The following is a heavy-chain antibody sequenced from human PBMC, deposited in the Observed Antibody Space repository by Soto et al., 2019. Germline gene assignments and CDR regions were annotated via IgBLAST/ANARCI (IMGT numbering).Heavy chain of an antibody. V-gene: IGHV4-59*08. CDR1: GGSISSYY. J-gene: IGHJ5*02. CDR2: IYYSGST. CDR3: ARQPYSSSFNWFDP. D-gene: IGHD6-6*01. Sequence: QVQLQESGPGLVKPSETLSLTCTVSGGSISSYYWSWIRQPPGKGLEWIGYIYYSGSTNYNPSLKSRVTISVDTSKNQSSLKLSSVTAADTAVYYCARQPYSSSFNWFDPWGQGTLVTVSS.